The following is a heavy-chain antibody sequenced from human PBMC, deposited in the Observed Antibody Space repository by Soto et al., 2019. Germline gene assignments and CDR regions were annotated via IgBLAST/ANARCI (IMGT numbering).Heavy chain of an antibody. Sequence: ASVKVSCKVSGYTLTELSMHWVRQAPGKGLEWMGIINPSGGSTSYVQKFQGRVTMTRDTSTSTVYMELSSLRSEDTAVYYCARALLWFGEFIYGMDGWGQGTTVNVSS. V-gene: IGHV1-46*01. CDR1: GYTLTELS. CDR2: INPSGGST. J-gene: IGHJ6*02. CDR3: ARALLWFGEFIYGMDG. D-gene: IGHD3-10*01.